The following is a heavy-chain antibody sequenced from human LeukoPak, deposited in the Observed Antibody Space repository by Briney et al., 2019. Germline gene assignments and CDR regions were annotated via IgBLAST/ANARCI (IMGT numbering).Heavy chain of an antibody. CDR1: GFTFSSYS. V-gene: IGHV3-48*04. D-gene: IGHD1-26*01. CDR2: ISSSSSTI. Sequence: GGSLRLSCAASGFTFSSYSMNWVRQAPGKGLEWVSYISSSSSTIYYADSVKGRFTISRDNAKNSLYLQMNSLRAEDTAVYYCARGREGATTHGWGQGTLVTVSS. CDR3: ARGREGATTHG. J-gene: IGHJ4*02.